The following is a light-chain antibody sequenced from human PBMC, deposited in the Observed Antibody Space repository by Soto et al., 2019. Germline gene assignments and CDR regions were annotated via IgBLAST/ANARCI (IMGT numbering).Light chain of an antibody. Sequence: QSVLTQPRSVSGSPGQSVTLSCTGTSTGDGNYDYVSWYQQYPGKAPKLLIYYVNKRPSGVPARFSGSKSGKTASLAISGLQAEDEADYYCCSYAGSYTVIFGGGTKVTVL. CDR2: YVN. J-gene: IGLJ2*01. V-gene: IGLV2-11*01. CDR1: STGDGNYDY. CDR3: CSYAGSYTVI.